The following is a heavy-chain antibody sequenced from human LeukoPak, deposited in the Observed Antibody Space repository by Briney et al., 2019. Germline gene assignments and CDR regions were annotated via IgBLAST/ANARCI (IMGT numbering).Heavy chain of an antibody. CDR1: GGSISSRTYY. CDR3: ARKISGSYFEY. J-gene: IGHJ4*02. Sequence: SETLSLTCTVSGGSISSRTYYGGWIRQPPGKGLELIATIYYSGSTFYNPSLKSRVTISVDTSKNHFSLKLSSVTAADTAVYYCARKISGSYFEYWGQGTLVTASS. V-gene: IGHV4-39*02. CDR2: IYYSGST. D-gene: IGHD1-26*01.